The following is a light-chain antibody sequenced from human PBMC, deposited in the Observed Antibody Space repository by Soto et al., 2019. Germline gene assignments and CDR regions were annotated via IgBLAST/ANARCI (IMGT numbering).Light chain of an antibody. Sequence: SDLPQPASVSGFPGQSIAISCTGTSSDVGAFNYVSWYQQHPGKAPKFMIFDVSSRPSGVSDRFSGSKSGNTASLTISGLQTEDEADYYCASYTTSSTYVFGTGTKVTVL. CDR2: DVS. J-gene: IGLJ1*01. V-gene: IGLV2-14*03. CDR1: SSDVGAFNY. CDR3: ASYTTSSTYV.